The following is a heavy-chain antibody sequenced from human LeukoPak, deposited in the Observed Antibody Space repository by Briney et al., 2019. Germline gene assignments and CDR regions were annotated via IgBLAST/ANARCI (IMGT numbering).Heavy chain of an antibody. CDR3: ARKYYYNLGSFPFDF. Sequence: SETLSLTCAVSGGPFSGYFWSWIRQSSGKGLEWIGEIHNSGTTNYNPSLNSRVTISEDTSKNQFYLNLSSVTAADTAVYYCARKYYYNLGSFPFDFWGQGTLVTVSS. CDR2: IHNSGTT. D-gene: IGHD3-10*01. CDR1: GGPFSGYF. J-gene: IGHJ4*02. V-gene: IGHV4-34*01.